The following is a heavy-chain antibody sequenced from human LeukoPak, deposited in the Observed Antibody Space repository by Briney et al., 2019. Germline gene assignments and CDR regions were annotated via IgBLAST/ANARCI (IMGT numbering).Heavy chain of an antibody. CDR1: GGSISSGGYY. V-gene: IGHV4-30-2*01. Sequence: SETLSLTCTVSGGSISSGGYYWSWIRQPPGKGLEWIGYIYHSGSTYYNPSLKSRVTISVDRSKNQFSLKLSSVTAADTAVYYCARDGNYYYYYGMDVWGQGTTVTVSS. CDR3: ARDGNYYYYYGMDV. J-gene: IGHJ6*02. CDR2: IYHSGST.